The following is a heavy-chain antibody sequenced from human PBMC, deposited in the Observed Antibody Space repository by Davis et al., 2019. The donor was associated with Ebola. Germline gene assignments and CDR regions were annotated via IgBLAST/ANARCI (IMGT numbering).Heavy chain of an antibody. D-gene: IGHD6-6*01. CDR2: ISSSSSYI. J-gene: IGHJ4*02. V-gene: IGHV3-21*01. CDR1: GFTFSSYS. Sequence: GESLKISCAASGFTFSSYSMNWVRQAPGKGLEWVSSISSSSSYIYYADSVKGRFTISRDNAKNSLYLQMNSLRAEDTAVYYCAREGPRGIAARPDYFDYWGQGTLVTVSS. CDR3: AREGPRGIAARPDYFDY.